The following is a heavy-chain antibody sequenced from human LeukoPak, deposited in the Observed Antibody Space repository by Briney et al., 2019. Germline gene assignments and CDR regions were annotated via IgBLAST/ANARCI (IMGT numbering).Heavy chain of an antibody. J-gene: IGHJ1*01. CDR1: GGTFSSYA. CDR2: IIPILGIA. D-gene: IGHD1-26*01. V-gene: IGHV1-69*04. CDR3: ARGYSGSYYYFQH. Sequence: GASVKVSCKASGGTFSSYAISWVRQAPGQGLEWMGRIIPILGIANYAQKFQGRVTITADKSTSTAYMELSSLRSEDTAVYYCARGYSGSYYYFQHWGQGTLVTVSS.